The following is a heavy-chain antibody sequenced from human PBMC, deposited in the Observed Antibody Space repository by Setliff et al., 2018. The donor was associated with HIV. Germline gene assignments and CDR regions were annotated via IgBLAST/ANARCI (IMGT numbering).Heavy chain of an antibody. D-gene: IGHD6-6*01. CDR3: ARDPAPSSSASYFQH. J-gene: IGHJ1*01. CDR2: INPSSGST. V-gene: IGHV1-46*01. Sequence: GASGKVSCKASGYTFTSYYMHWVRQAPGQGLEWMGIINPSSGSTTYAQKFQGRVTMTRGTSTSTVYMELSSLRSEDTAVYYCARDPAPSSSASYFQHWGQGTPVTVSS. CDR1: GYTFTSYY.